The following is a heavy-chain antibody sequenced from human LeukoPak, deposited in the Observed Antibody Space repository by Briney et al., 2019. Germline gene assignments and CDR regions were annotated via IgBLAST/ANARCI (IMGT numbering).Heavy chain of an antibody. CDR1: GYTFTSYY. CDR2: INPSGGST. V-gene: IGHV1-46*01. J-gene: IGHJ4*02. Sequence: ASVKVSCKASGYTFTSYYMHWVRQAPGQGLEWMGIINPSGGSTSYAQKFQGRVTMTRDTSTSTVYMELSSLRSEDTAVYYCARSGDYYDSSGYSLYYFDYRGQGTLVTVSS. D-gene: IGHD3-22*01. CDR3: ARSGDYYDSSGYSLYYFDY.